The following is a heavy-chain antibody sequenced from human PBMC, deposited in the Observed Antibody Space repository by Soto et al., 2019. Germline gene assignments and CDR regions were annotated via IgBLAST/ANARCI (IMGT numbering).Heavy chain of an antibody. CDR1: GGSISSGNW. D-gene: IGHD6-19*01. J-gene: IGHJ4*02. Sequence: QVQLQESGPGLVKTSGTLSLTCAVSGGSISSGNWWSWVRQPPGEGLEWIGEIYQSESTNYNPSFESRVTISMDKSKTQSSLKVTSVTAADTAVYFCARHIAVTGTRGFDYWGQGTLVSVSS. CDR3: ARHIAVTGTRGFDY. V-gene: IGHV4-4*02. CDR2: IYQSEST.